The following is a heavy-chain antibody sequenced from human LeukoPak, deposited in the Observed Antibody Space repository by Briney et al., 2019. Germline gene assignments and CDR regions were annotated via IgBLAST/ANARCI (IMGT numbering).Heavy chain of an antibody. CDR2: IYHSGST. V-gene: IGHV4-30-2*01. J-gene: IGHJ3*02. Sequence: PSETLSLTCTVSGGSISSGGYYWSWIRQPPGKGLEWIGYIYHSGSTYYNPSLKSRVTISVDRSKNQFSLKLSSVTAADTAVYYCARDSDAFDIWGQGTMVTVSS. CDR1: GGSISSGGYY. CDR3: ARDSDAFDI.